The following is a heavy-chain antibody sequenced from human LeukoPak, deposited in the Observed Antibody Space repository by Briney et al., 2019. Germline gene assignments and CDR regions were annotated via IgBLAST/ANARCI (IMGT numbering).Heavy chain of an antibody. V-gene: IGHV4-59*08. D-gene: IGHD4-17*01. CDR3: ARATVTIADGFDY. CDR2: IYYSGST. J-gene: IGHJ4*02. Sequence: PSETLSLTCTVSGGSISSYYWSWIRQPPGKGLEWIGYIYYSGSTNYNPSLKSRVTISVDTSKNQFSLKLSSVTAADTAVYYCARATVTIADGFDYWGQGTLATVSS. CDR1: GGSISSYY.